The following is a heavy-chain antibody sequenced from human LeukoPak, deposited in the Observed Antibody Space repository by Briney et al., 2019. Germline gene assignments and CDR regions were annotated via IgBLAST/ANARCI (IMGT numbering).Heavy chain of an antibody. CDR2: IRGSGDNT. V-gene: IGHV3-23*01. CDR1: GFTFSNCA. CDR3: AKGYSSGWYYFDY. J-gene: IGHJ4*02. D-gene: IGHD6-19*01. Sequence: GGSLRLSCAASGFTFSNCAMSWVRQAPGKGLEWISGIRGSGDNTNYADSVKGRFTISRDTSRNTLYLQMNSLRAEDTALYYCAKGYSSGWYYFDYWGQGTLVTVSS.